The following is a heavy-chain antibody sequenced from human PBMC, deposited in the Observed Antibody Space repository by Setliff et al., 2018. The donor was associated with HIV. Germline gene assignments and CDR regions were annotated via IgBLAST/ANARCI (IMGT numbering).Heavy chain of an antibody. J-gene: IGHJ3*02. CDR2: IKQDGSET. V-gene: IGHV3-7*05. CDR3: ARDPYDSSGYYFGAFDI. D-gene: IGHD3-22*01. Sequence: PGGSLRLSCVVSGFTFSRYWMTRVRQAPGKGLEWVANIKQDGSETYYVDSVRGRFTVSRDNAKNSLYLQLNSLRAEDTAVYYCARDPYDSSGYYFGAFDIWGQGTMVTVSS. CDR1: GFTFSRYW.